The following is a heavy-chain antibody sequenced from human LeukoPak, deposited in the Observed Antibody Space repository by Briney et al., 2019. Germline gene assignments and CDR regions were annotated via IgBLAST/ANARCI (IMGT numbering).Heavy chain of an antibody. V-gene: IGHV3-53*01. J-gene: IGHJ3*02. CDR3: ARVGDYDAFDI. Sequence: GSLRLSCAASGFTVSSNYMSWVRQAPGKGLEWVSVIYSGGSTYYADSVKGRFTISRDNSKNTLYLQMNSLRAEDTAVYYCARVGDYDAFDIWGQGTMVTVSS. CDR1: GFTVSSNY. CDR2: IYSGGST. D-gene: IGHD4-17*01.